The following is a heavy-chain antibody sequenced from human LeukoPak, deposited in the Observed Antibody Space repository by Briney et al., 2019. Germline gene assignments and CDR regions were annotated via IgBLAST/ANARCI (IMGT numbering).Heavy chain of an antibody. J-gene: IGHJ5*02. CDR1: GFTFTRYT. V-gene: IGHV3-23*01. D-gene: IGHD3-10*01. Sequence: GGSLRLSCAASGFTFTRYTISWVRQAPGKGLDWVSGISGSGGTTYYADSVKGRFTISKDNSKNTVYLQMNSLRAEDTAVYYCANLVITMVRGPWGQGNLVTVSS. CDR2: ISGSGGTT. CDR3: ANLVITMVRGP.